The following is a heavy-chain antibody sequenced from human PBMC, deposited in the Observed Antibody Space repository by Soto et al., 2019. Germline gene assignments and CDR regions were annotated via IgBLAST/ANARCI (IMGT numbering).Heavy chain of an antibody. D-gene: IGHD3-3*01. Sequence: SETLSLTCTVSGGSISSYYWSWIRQPPGKGLEWIGYIYYSGSTNYNPSLKSRVTISVDTSKNQFSLKLSSVTAADTAVYYCARNGSITIFGVVNPELFDYWGQGTLVTVSS. J-gene: IGHJ4*02. V-gene: IGHV4-59*08. CDR3: ARNGSITIFGVVNPELFDY. CDR2: IYYSGST. CDR1: GGSISSYY.